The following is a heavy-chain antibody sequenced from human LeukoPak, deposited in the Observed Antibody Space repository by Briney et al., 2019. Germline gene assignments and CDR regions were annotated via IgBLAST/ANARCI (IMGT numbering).Heavy chain of an antibody. D-gene: IGHD5-12*01. CDR1: GGTFSSCG. V-gene: IGHV3-48*04. CDR2: ISSSGSTM. Sequence: SCKASGGTFSSCGMSWVRQAPGKGVEWVSYISSSGSTMYYTDSVKGRFTISRDNAKDSLYLQMNSLRAEDTAVYYCARDPGSGYEEHFDYWGQGTLVTVSS. CDR3: ARDPGSGYEEHFDY. J-gene: IGHJ4*02.